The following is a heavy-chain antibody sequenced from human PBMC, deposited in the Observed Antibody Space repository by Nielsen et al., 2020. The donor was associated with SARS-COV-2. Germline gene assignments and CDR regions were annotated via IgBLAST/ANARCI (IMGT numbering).Heavy chain of an antibody. J-gene: IGHJ4*02. CDR3: ATQTSTGESEF. Sequence: GESLKISCAASGFTFSDYYMSWIRQPPGKGLKWVSYITRSSDYIDYVDSVKGRFTISRDDAKNTLFLQMNNLRAEDTAVYYCATQTSTGESEFWGQGTLVTVSS. V-gene: IGHV3-11*03. CDR2: ITRSSDYI. D-gene: IGHD3-10*01. CDR1: GFTFSDYY.